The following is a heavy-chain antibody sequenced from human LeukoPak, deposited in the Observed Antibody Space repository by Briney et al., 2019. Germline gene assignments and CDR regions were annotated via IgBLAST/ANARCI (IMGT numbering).Heavy chain of an antibody. J-gene: IGHJ4*02. CDR3: ARVGAAAGTLERFSTSNFDY. Sequence: SGTLSLTCAVSGVSISSSNWWSGGRQPPGEGLEGTGEIYHSGSTNYNASLKSRVTISVDKSKNQFSLKLSSVTAADTAVYYCARVGAAAGTLERFSTSNFDYWGQGTLVTVSS. CDR1: GVSISSSNW. CDR2: IYHSGST. V-gene: IGHV4-4*02. D-gene: IGHD6-13*01.